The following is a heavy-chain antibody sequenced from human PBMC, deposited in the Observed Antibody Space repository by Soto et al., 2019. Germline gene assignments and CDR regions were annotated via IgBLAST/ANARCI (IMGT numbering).Heavy chain of an antibody. CDR1: GYTFTSYA. V-gene: IGHV1-3*05. J-gene: IGHJ6*02. D-gene: IGHD2-2*01. Sequence: QVQLVQSGAEEKKPGASVKVSCKASGYTFTSYAMHWVRQAPGQRLEWMGWINAGNGNTKYSQKFQGRVTITRDTSASTAYMELSSLRSEDTAVYYCARTRVYCISTSCYDYYYYYGMDVWDQGTTVTVSS. CDR2: INAGNGNT. CDR3: ARTRVYCISTSCYDYYYYYGMDV.